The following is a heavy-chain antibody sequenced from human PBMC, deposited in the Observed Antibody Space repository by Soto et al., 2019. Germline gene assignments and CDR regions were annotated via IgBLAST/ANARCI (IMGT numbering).Heavy chain of an antibody. V-gene: IGHV1-2*02. D-gene: IGHD4-17*01. CDR3: ARQRTTVVTQAYFDH. CDR2: INPNSGGT. CDR1: GYTFTGYY. J-gene: IGHJ4*02. Sequence: ASVKVSGKASGYTFTGYYMHWVRQAPGQGLEWMGWINPNSGGTTYAQKFQGRVTMTRDTSISTAYMELSRLRSDDTAVYYCARQRTTVVTQAYFDHWGQGTLVTVSS.